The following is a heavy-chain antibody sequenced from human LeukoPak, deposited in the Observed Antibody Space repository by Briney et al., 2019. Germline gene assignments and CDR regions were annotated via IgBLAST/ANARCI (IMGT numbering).Heavy chain of an antibody. Sequence: GGSLRLSCAASGFTFSSYGMHWVRQAPGKGLEWVAFIRYDGSNKYYADSVKGRFTISRDNSKNTLYLQMNSLRAEDTAVYYCAKDDILWLVRGGYYFDYWGQGTPVTVSS. CDR3: AKDDILWLVRGGYYFDY. CDR1: GFTFSSYG. CDR2: IRYDGSNK. V-gene: IGHV3-30*02. D-gene: IGHD6-19*01. J-gene: IGHJ4*02.